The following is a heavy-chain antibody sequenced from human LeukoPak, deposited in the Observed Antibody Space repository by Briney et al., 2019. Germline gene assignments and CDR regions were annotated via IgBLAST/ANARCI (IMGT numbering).Heavy chain of an antibody. J-gene: IGHJ4*02. CDR3: ADGYISHY. V-gene: IGHV3-74*01. CDR1: GFTFSRYW. D-gene: IGHD5-24*01. CDR2: INSDGSST. Sequence: GGPLRPSCAASGFTFSRYWTHWVRQAPGKGLVWVSRINSDGSSTSYANSVKGRFTISRDHAKNTLYLQMNGLRAEDTAVYYCADGYISHYWGQGTLVTVSS.